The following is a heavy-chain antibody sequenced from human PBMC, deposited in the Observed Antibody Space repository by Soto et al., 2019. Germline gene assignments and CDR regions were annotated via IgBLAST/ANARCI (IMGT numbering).Heavy chain of an antibody. J-gene: IGHJ3*02. CDR2: IYHSGST. CDR1: GGSISSGGYS. CDR3: ARHIVVVPAAIQRDAFDI. Sequence: PSETLSLTCAVSGGSISSGGYSWSWIRQPPGKGLEWIGYIYHSGSTYYNPSLKSRVTISVGRSKNQFSLKLSSVTAADTAVYYCARHIVVVPAAIQRDAFDIWGQGTMVTVSS. D-gene: IGHD2-2*02. V-gene: IGHV4-30-2*01.